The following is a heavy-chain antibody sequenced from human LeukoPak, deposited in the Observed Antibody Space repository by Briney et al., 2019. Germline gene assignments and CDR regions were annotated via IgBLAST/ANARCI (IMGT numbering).Heavy chain of an antibody. CDR2: IYPGDSDT. D-gene: IGHD6-25*01. CDR3: ARLKDSSGRWFDP. CDR1: GYSFTSYW. V-gene: IGHV5-51*01. J-gene: IGHJ5*02. Sequence: GESLKISCKGTGYSFTSYWIGWVRQMPGKGLEWMGIIYPGDSDTRYSPSFQGQVTISADRSISTAYLQWSSLKASDTAMYYCARLKDSSGRWFDPWGQGTLVTVSS.